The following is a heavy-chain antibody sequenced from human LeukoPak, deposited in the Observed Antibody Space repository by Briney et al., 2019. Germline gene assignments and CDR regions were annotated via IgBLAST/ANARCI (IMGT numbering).Heavy chain of an antibody. CDR1: GYTFTGYY. D-gene: IGHD5-12*01. CDR3: ARDIVATTGY. CDR2: INPNSGGT. Sequence: ASVKVSCKASGYTFTGYYMHWVRQAPGQGLEWMERINPNSGGTNYAQKFQGRVTMTRDTSISTAYMELSRLRSDVTAVYYCARDIVATTGYWGQGTLVTVSS. J-gene: IGHJ4*02. V-gene: IGHV1-2*06.